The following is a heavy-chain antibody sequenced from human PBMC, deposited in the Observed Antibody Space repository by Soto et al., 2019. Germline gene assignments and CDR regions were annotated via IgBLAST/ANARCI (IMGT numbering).Heavy chain of an antibody. CDR1: GYSITSYW. Sequence: GESLKISCHGSGYSITSYWIGWVRQLPGKGLEWMGIIYPADSDTRYSPSFQGQVTISADKSISTAYLQWSSLKASDTAMYYCARHRYYASGSYYFDLWGRGTLVTVSS. CDR2: IYPADSDT. V-gene: IGHV5-51*01. CDR3: ARHRYYASGSYYFDL. J-gene: IGHJ2*01. D-gene: IGHD3-10*01.